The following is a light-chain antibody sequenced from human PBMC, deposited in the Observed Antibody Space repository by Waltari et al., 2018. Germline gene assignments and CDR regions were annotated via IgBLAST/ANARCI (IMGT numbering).Light chain of an antibody. CDR2: EVT. CDR3: SSYTSRSISWV. CDR1: SSDVGGYNY. V-gene: IGLV2-14*01. J-gene: IGLJ1*01. Sequence: QSALTQPASVSGSPGQSITISCTGTSSDVGGYNYVSWYQQHPGKAPKLMIYEVTNRPSGISSRFSGSKSGNTASLTISGLQAEDEADDYRSSYTSRSISWVFGTGTKVTVL.